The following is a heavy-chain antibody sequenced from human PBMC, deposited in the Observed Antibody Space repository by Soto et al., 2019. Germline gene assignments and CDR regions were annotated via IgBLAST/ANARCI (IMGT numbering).Heavy chain of an antibody. Sequence: SGGSLRLSCAASGFTFSSYAMHWVRQAPGKGLEWVAVISYDGSNKYYADSVKGRFTISRDNSKNTLYLQMNSLRAEDTAVYYCARGPDSTYYDFWSGYYGAFDIWGQGTMVTVSS. D-gene: IGHD3-3*01. CDR1: GFTFSSYA. J-gene: IGHJ3*02. CDR2: ISYDGSNK. V-gene: IGHV3-30-3*01. CDR3: ARGPDSTYYDFWSGYYGAFDI.